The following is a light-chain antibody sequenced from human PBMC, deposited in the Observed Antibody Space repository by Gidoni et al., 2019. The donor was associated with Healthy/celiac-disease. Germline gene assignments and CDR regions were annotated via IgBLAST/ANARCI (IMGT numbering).Light chain of an antibody. CDR1: QSISSY. Sequence: DIQMPQSPSSLSASAGDRVTITCRASQSISSYLNWYQQKPGKAPKLLIYAASSLQSGVPSRFSGSGSGTDFTLTISSLQPEDFATYYCQQSYSTPRTFXXXTKLEIK. CDR2: AAS. J-gene: IGKJ2*01. CDR3: QQSYSTPRT. V-gene: IGKV1-39*01.